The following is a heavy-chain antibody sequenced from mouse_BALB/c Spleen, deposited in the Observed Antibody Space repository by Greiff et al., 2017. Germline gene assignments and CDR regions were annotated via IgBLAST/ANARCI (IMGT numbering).Heavy chain of an antibody. V-gene: IGHV10-1*02. CDR2: IRSKSNNYAT. CDR1: GFTFNTYA. Sequence: DVQLQESGGGLVQPKGSLKLSCAASGFTFNTYAMNWVRQAPGKGLEWVARIRSKSNNYATYYADSVKDRFTISRDDSQSMLYLQMNNLKTEDTAMYYCVRRGWDVGAMDYWGQGTSVTVSS. J-gene: IGHJ4*01. CDR3: VRRGWDVGAMDY. D-gene: IGHD4-1*01.